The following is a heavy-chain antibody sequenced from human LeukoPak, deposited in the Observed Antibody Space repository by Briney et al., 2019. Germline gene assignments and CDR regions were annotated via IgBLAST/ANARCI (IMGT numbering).Heavy chain of an antibody. J-gene: IGHJ3*02. D-gene: IGHD6-19*01. V-gene: IGHV3-48*02. CDR3: ARSVIAVAGYDAFDI. CDR2: ISSRSFTI. CDR1: GLTFSAYS. Sequence: GGSLRLSCAASGLTFSAYSMNWVRPAPGKGLDWVSYISSRSFTIYYADSVKGRFTISRDNAKNSLYLEMNSLRDEDTAVYNCARSVIAVAGYDAFDIWGQGTVVTVSS.